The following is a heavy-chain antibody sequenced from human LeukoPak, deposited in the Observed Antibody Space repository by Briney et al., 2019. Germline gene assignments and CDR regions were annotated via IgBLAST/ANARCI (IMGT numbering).Heavy chain of an antibody. CDR1: GFTFSSYG. Sequence: QPGRSLRLSCAASGFTFSSYGMHWVRQAPGKGLEWVAVIWYDGSNKYYADSVKGRFTISRDNSKNTLYLQMNSLRAEDTAVYYCATINDYGDYSFDYWGQGTLVTVSS. D-gene: IGHD4-17*01. J-gene: IGHJ4*02. CDR3: ATINDYGDYSFDY. CDR2: IWYDGSNK. V-gene: IGHV3-33*01.